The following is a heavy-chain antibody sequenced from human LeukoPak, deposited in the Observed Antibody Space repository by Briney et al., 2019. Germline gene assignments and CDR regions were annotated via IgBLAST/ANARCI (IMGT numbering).Heavy chain of an antibody. J-gene: IGHJ4*02. D-gene: IGHD6-13*01. Sequence: SETLSLTCTVSGGSFSSSSYYWGWIRQPPGKGLEWIGSMYYSGSTYYNPSLKSRVTISIDTSKNQFSLKLNSVTAADTAVYYCARGTPPSSSCYDYRGQGTLVTVSS. CDR2: MYYSGST. V-gene: IGHV4-39*07. CDR3: ARGTPPSSSCYDY. CDR1: GGSFSSSSYY.